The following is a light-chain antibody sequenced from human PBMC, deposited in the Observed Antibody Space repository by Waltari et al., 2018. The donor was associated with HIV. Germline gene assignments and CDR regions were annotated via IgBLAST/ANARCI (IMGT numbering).Light chain of an antibody. CDR2: SNN. Sequence: QSVLTQPPSASGTPGQRVTTSCSGSSSNIGNNAVSWYQQFPGTAPKLLIYSNNPRPSGVPDRFSGSKSGTSASLAISGLQSEDEANYYCETLDDNLNGPVFGGGTKLTVL. V-gene: IGLV1-44*01. CDR3: ETLDDNLNGPV. J-gene: IGLJ2*01. CDR1: SSNIGNNA.